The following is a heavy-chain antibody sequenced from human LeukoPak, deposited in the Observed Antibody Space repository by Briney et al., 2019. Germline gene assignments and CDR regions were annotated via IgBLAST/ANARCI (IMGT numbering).Heavy chain of an antibody. CDR1: GFTVSSNY. V-gene: IGHV3-23*01. CDR3: TKKRTTSVTDWFDP. Sequence: PGGSLRLSCAASGFTVSSNYMTWVRQAPGKGLECVSVISGIGTTTYYADSVKGRFTISRDNSKNTLFLQMNSLRVEDTATYYCTKKRTTSVTDWFDPWGQGTLVTVSS. D-gene: IGHD4-17*01. CDR2: ISGIGTTT. J-gene: IGHJ5*02.